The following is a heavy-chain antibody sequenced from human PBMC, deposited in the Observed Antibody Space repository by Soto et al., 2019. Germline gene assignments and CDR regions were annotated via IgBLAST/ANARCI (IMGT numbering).Heavy chain of an antibody. CDR2: IYYSGST. J-gene: IGHJ4*01. V-gene: IGHV4-61*01. CDR3: ARDCSCGSCYLKYYFDY. D-gene: IGHD2-15*01. CDR1: GGSVSSGSYY. Sequence: QVQLQESGPGLVKPSEPLSLTCTVSGGSVSSGSYYWSWIRQPPGKGLEWIGYIYYSGSTNYNHSLKSRVTISVDTSTSQFSLKLSSVTAADTDVYYCARDCSCGSCYLKYYFDYWGHGTLVTVSS.